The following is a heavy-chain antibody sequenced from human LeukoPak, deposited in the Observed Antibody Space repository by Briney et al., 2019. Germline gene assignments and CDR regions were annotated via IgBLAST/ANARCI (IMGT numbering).Heavy chain of an antibody. V-gene: IGHV1-18*01. CDR1: GYTFTSYT. J-gene: IGHJ4*02. CDR3: ARGYYDILTGYYKWGIFDY. CDR2: ISAYNGNT. D-gene: IGHD3-9*01. Sequence: GASVKVSCKASGYTFTSYTINWVRQAPGQGLEWMGWISAYNGNTNYAQKLQGRVTMTTGTSTSTAYMELRSLRSDDTAVYYCARGYYDILTGYYKWGIFDYWGQGTLVTVSS.